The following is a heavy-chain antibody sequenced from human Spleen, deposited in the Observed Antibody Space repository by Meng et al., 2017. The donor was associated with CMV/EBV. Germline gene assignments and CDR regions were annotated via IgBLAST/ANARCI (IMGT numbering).Heavy chain of an antibody. D-gene: IGHD3-3*01. CDR3: ARGPYYDFPGCMDV. Sequence: ASVKVSCKASGYTFTSYDINWVRQATGQGLEWMGWMNPNSGNTGYAQKFQGRVTMTRNTSISTAYMELSSLRSEDTAVYYCARGPYYDFPGCMDVWGLGTTVTVSS. CDR2: MNPNSGNT. V-gene: IGHV1-8*01. J-gene: IGHJ6*02. CDR1: GYTFTSYD.